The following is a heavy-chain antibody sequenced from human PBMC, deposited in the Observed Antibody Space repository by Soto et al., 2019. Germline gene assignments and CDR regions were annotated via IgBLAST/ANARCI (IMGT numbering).Heavy chain of an antibody. Sequence: PGGSLRLSCVASGFTFSDHFMDWVRQAPGKELEWIGRIRNRGNGYTTEYAASVKSRFTISRDDSENSLYLRMNNVKTDDTAVYYCARRPAAGGLDVWGQGTTVTVSS. CDR3: ARRPAAGGLDV. CDR1: GFTFSDHF. D-gene: IGHD2-2*01. CDR2: IRNRGNGYTT. J-gene: IGHJ6*02. V-gene: IGHV3-72*01.